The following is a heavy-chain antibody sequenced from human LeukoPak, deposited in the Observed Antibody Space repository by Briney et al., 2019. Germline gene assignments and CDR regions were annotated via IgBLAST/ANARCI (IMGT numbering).Heavy chain of an antibody. V-gene: IGHV4-4*07. CDR1: GGSISSYY. CDR2: IYTSGST. Sequence: IPSETLSLTCTVSGGSISSYYWSWIRQPAGKGLEWIGRIYTSGSTNYNPSLKSRVTMSVDTSKNQFSLKLSSVTAADTAVYYCARDIRDYGDYGVIDDAFDIWGQGTMVTVSS. D-gene: IGHD4-17*01. CDR3: ARDIRDYGDYGVIDDAFDI. J-gene: IGHJ3*02.